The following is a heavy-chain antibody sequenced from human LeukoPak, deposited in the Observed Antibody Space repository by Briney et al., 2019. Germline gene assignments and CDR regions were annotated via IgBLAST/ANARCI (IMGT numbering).Heavy chain of an antibody. J-gene: IGHJ4*02. CDR3: ATGRHTSGWYPLSY. V-gene: IGHV1-24*01. D-gene: IGHD6-19*01. CDR1: GYTLTELA. CDR2: FDPEEGET. Sequence: GASVNVSCKVSGYTLTELAMHWVRQAPGKGLEWMGGFDPEEGETIYAQKFQGRVTMTEDTSTDTAYMELSSLRSEDTAVYYCATGRHTSGWYPLSYWGQGTLVTVSS.